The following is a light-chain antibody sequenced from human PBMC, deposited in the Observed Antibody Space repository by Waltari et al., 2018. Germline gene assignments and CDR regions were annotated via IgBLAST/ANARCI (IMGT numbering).Light chain of an antibody. CDR3: MLSMASAISF. CDR1: SDSVSTSPY. Sequence: TVVTQEPSLSVSPGGTVTLTCGLTSDSVSTSPYPSWYQQTPGQPPRTLIYNTNTRPSGVPARFSGSILGNKAALTITGAQADDDSDYYCMLSMASAISFFGGGTRLTVL. V-gene: IGLV8-61*01. J-gene: IGLJ7*01. CDR2: NTN.